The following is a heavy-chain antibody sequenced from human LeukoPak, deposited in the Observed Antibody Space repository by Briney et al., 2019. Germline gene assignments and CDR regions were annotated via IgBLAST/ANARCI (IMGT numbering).Heavy chain of an antibody. D-gene: IGHD6-13*01. CDR3: ARGFRRAAAGTRWGAFDI. CDR2: INHSGST. J-gene: IGHJ3*02. V-gene: IGHV4-34*01. CDR1: GGSFSGYY. Sequence: SETLSLTCAVYGGSFSGYYWSWIRQPPGKGLEWIGEINHSGSTNYNPSLTSRVTISVDTSKNQFSLKLSSVTAADTAVYYCARGFRRAAAGTRWGAFDIWGQGTMVTVSS.